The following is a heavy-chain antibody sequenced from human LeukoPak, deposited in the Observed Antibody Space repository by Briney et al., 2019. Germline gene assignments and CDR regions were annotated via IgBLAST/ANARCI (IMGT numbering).Heavy chain of an antibody. CDR1: GGTFSSYA. J-gene: IGHJ4*02. V-gene: IGHV1-69*05. CDR2: IIPIFGTA. CDR3: ARGKVGATDVGDY. Sequence: GASVKVSCKASGGTFSSYAISWVRQAPGQGLEWMGGIIPIFGTANYAQKFQGRVTITRNTSISTAYMELSSLRSEDTAVYYCARGKVGATDVGDYWGQGTLVTVSS. D-gene: IGHD1-26*01.